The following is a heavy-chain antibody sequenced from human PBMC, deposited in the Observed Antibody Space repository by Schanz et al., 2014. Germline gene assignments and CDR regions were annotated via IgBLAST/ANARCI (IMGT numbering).Heavy chain of an antibody. Sequence: EAQLLESGGGLVQPGGSLRLSCAASGFNFKAYAMSWVRQAPGKGLEYVSVISSNGGSTDFADSVKGRFTISRDNSKNTLYLQMNSLRAEDTAVYYCAKDHAGSDILTALGNWGQGTLVTVSS. CDR2: ISSNGGST. CDR1: GFNFKAYA. J-gene: IGHJ4*02. CDR3: AKDHAGSDILTALGN. D-gene: IGHD3-9*01. V-gene: IGHV3-23*01.